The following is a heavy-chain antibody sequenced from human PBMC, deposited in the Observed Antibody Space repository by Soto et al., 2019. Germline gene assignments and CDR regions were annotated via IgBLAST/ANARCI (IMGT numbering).Heavy chain of an antibody. V-gene: IGHV1-69*04. CDR1: GGTFSSYT. Sequence: ASVKVSCKASGGTFSSYTISWVRQAPGQGLEWMGRIIPILGIANYAQKFQGRVTITADKSTSTAYMELSSLRSEDTAVYYCARDLPPVRGDIKAPSNFDYWGQGTLVTVSS. D-gene: IGHD3-10*01. CDR3: ARDLPPVRGDIKAPSNFDY. J-gene: IGHJ4*02. CDR2: IIPILGIA.